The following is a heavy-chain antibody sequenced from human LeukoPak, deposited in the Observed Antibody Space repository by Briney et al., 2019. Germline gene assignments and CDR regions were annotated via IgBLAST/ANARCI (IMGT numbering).Heavy chain of an antibody. Sequence: PSETLSLTCTVSGGSISSSSYYWSWIRQPPGKGLEWIGYIYYSGSTNYNPSLKSRVTISVDTSKNQFSLKLSSVTAADTAVYYCARVYYDFWSGWVENDYYYYYMDVWGKGTTVTVSS. J-gene: IGHJ6*03. D-gene: IGHD3-3*01. CDR3: ARVYYDFWSGWVENDYYYYYMDV. V-gene: IGHV4-61*01. CDR2: IYYSGST. CDR1: GGSISSSSYY.